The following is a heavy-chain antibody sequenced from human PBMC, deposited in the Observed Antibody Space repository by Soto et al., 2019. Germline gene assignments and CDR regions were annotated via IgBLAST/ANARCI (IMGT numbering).Heavy chain of an antibody. Sequence: GGSLRLSCEVTGFTFRNYAMQWVRQAPGKGLEWVAVISRDGSSQYYADSMRGRFTISRDNSKTTLYLEINSLRTDDTAIYYCAKSTSAYMYGYFDFWGQGTVVTVSS. V-gene: IGHV3-30*18. CDR1: GFTFRNYA. J-gene: IGHJ4*02. D-gene: IGHD5-18*01. CDR2: ISRDGSSQ. CDR3: AKSTSAYMYGYFDF.